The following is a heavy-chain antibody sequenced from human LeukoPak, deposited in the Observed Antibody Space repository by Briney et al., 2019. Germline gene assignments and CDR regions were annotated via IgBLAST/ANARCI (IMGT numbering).Heavy chain of an antibody. CDR2: ISGSGGST. CDR1: GFTFNSYA. J-gene: IGHJ4*02. D-gene: IGHD6-19*01. V-gene: IGHV3-23*01. Sequence: GGSLRLSCAASGFTFNSYAMSWVRQAPGKELEWVSAISGSGGSTYYADSVKGRFTISRDNSKNTLYRQMNSLRAEDTAVYYCAKDLPTIAVAGAFDYWGQGTLVTVSS. CDR3: AKDLPTIAVAGAFDY.